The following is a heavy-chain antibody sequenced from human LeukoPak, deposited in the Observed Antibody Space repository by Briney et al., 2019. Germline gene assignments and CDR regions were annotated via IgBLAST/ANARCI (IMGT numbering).Heavy chain of an antibody. CDR2: IYYSGST. CDR1: GGSISSYY. D-gene: IGHD3-9*01. Sequence: PSETLSLTCTVSGGSISSYYWSWIRQPPGKGLEWIGYIYYSGSTNYNPSLKSRVTISVDTSKNQFSLKLSSVTAADTAVYYCARRSYDILTGYRYFDYWGQGTLVTVSS. J-gene: IGHJ4*02. CDR3: ARRSYDILTGYRYFDY. V-gene: IGHV4-59*01.